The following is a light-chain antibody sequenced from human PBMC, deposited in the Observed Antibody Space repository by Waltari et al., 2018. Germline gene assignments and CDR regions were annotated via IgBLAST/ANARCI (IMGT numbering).Light chain of an antibody. CDR3: SSFAGSTNWV. Sequence: SALPHPPPAPGSPGEPVTTPSTGTSSDIGGLDYVSWYQQHPGKAPKLMIYEVTKRPSGVPDRFSASKSGNTASLTVSGLQAEDEADYYCSSFAGSTNWVFGGGTKLTVL. J-gene: IGLJ3*02. CDR2: EVT. CDR1: SSDIGGLDY. V-gene: IGLV2-8*01.